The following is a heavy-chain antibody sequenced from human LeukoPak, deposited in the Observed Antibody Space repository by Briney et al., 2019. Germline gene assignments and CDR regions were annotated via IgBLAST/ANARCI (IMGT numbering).Heavy chain of an antibody. V-gene: IGHV3-23*01. D-gene: IGHD6-19*01. CDR1: GFTFNRNA. J-gene: IGHJ4*02. CDR3: VRRGDASSGWGDHDF. CDR2: IGGSGDKT. Sequence: GGSLRLSCAASGFTFNRNAISWVRQAPGKGLEWVSTIGGSGDKTFYADSVKGRFTIPRDNSKNMVHLQMNSLTGEDTALYYCVRRGDASSGWGDHDFWGQGALVTVSS.